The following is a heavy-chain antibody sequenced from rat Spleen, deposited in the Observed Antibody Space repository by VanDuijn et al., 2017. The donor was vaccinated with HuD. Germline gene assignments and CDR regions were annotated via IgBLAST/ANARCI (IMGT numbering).Heavy chain of an antibody. CDR2: ISYNDSSGHSST. CDR1: GFTFSDYN. CDR3: ARRHHGYTDYFDY. Sequence: EVQLVESGGGLIQPGRSMKLSCAASGFTFSDYNMAWVRQAPKKGLEWVATISYNDSSGHSSTYYLDSVKGRFTISRDNAKSTLSLQVDSLRSEDTATYYCARRHHGYTDYFDYWGQGVMVTVSS. J-gene: IGHJ2*01. V-gene: IGHV5-7*01. D-gene: IGHD1-4*01.